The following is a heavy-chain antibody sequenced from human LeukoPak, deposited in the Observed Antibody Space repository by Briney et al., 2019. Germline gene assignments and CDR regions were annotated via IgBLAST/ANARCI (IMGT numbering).Heavy chain of an antibody. CDR1: GYTFTDYY. D-gene: IGHD6-19*01. CDR2: INPNSGGT. V-gene: IGHV1-2*02. CDR3: AREMGSYSSGWYPDY. Sequence: ASVKVSCKASGYTFTDYYIHWVRQAPGQGLEWMGWINPNSGGTNYAQNFQGRVTMTRDTSISTAYMEVSRLRSDDTVVYYCAREMGSYSSGWYPDYWGQGTLVTVSS. J-gene: IGHJ4*02.